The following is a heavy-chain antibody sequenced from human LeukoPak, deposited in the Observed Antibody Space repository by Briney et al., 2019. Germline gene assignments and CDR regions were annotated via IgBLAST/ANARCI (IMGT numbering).Heavy chain of an antibody. Sequence: KPSETLSLTCTVSGGSISSYYWSWIRQPPGKGLEWIGYIYYSGSTNYNPSLKSRVTISVDTSKNQFSLKLSSVTAADTAVYYCASVYYGSGSYYGPIDYWGQGTLVTVSS. V-gene: IGHV4-59*01. CDR1: GGSISSYY. CDR3: ASVYYGSGSYYGPIDY. D-gene: IGHD3-10*01. J-gene: IGHJ4*02. CDR2: IYYSGST.